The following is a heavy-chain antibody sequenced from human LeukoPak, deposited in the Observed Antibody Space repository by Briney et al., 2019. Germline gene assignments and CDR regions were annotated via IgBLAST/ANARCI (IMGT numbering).Heavy chain of an antibody. Sequence: ASVKVSCKASGYTFTSYAMNWVRQAPGQGLEWMGWINTNTGNPTYAQGFTGRFVFSLDTSVSTAYLQISSLKAEDTAVYYCARVGSLAAAAMGDAFDIWGQGTMVTVSS. D-gene: IGHD6-13*01. CDR3: ARVGSLAAAAMGDAFDI. CDR1: GYTFTSYA. CDR2: INTNTGNP. V-gene: IGHV7-4-1*02. J-gene: IGHJ3*02.